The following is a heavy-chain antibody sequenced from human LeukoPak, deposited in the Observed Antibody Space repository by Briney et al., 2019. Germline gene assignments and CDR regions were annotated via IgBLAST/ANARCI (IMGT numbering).Heavy chain of an antibody. Sequence: GGSLRLSCVVSGFTFGSSWMSWVRQAPGKGLEWVTNIKPDGSEKYYVDSVKGRFTISRDNSRNSLYLDINNLRTEGTAIYYCAKDRDSNWYPYFEYWGQGTLITVSS. V-gene: IGHV3-7*03. D-gene: IGHD4-11*01. CDR1: GFTFGSSW. CDR2: IKPDGSEK. CDR3: AKDRDSNWYPYFEY. J-gene: IGHJ4*02.